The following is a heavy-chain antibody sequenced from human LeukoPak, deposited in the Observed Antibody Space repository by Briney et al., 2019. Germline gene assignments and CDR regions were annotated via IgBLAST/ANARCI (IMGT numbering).Heavy chain of an antibody. Sequence: GGSLRLSCVASGFSFSNYWMHWVRQAPGKGQVWVSRIKSDGSTTTYADSVKGRFTISRDNAKNTLYLELNSLRAEDTAVYYCARASTAVTTRDYFDYWGQGTLVTVSS. CDR1: GFSFSNYW. V-gene: IGHV3-74*01. J-gene: IGHJ4*02. D-gene: IGHD4-17*01. CDR2: IKSDGSTT. CDR3: ARASTAVTTRDYFDY.